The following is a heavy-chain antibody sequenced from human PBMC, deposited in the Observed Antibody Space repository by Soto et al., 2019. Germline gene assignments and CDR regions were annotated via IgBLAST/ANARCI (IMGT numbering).Heavy chain of an antibody. D-gene: IGHD6-6*01. J-gene: IGHJ6*03. CDR2: ISAYNGNT. CDR3: ARRGYSSSSEGYYYYYYMDV. V-gene: IGHV1-18*01. CDR1: GYTFTSYG. Sequence: ASVKVSCKASGYTFTSYGTSWVRQAPGQRLEGMGWISAYNGNTNYAQKLQGRVTMTTDTSTSTAYMELRSLRSDDTAVYYCARRGYSSSSEGYYYYYYMDVWGKGTTVTVSS.